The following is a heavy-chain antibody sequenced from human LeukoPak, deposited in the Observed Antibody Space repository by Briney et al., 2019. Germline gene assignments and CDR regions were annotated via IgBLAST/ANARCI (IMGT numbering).Heavy chain of an antibody. CDR1: GGTFSSYA. D-gene: IGHD6-13*01. Sequence: SVTVSCKASGGTFSSYAISWVRQAPGQGLEWMGRIIPILGIANYAQKFQGRVTITADKSTSTAYMELSSLRSEDTAVYYCAREGVAAAGTWWFDPWGQGTLVTVSS. CDR2: IIPILGIA. CDR3: AREGVAAAGTWWFDP. V-gene: IGHV1-69*04. J-gene: IGHJ5*02.